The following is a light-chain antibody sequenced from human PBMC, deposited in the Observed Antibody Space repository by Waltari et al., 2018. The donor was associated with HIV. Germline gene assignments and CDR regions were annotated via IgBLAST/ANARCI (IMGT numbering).Light chain of an antibody. CDR2: QDT. CDR1: KLGDNS. J-gene: IGLJ2*01. CDR3: QAWVSSTAV. Sequence: SYELTQPPSVSVSPGQTASITCSGAKLGDNSACWYQQKPGQSPVVVIYQDTKRPSGIPERFSGSNSGNTATLTISGTQTMDEADYYCQAWVSSTAVFGGGTKLTVL. V-gene: IGLV3-1*01.